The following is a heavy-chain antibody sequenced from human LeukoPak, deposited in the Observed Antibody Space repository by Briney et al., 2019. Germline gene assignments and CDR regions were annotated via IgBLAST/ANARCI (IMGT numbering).Heavy chain of an antibody. CDR1: GFTFSSYA. CDR3: AKSPRSLYSSGWYYFDY. CDR2: ISGSGGST. D-gene: IGHD6-19*01. J-gene: IGHJ4*02. Sequence: HPGGSLRLSCAASGFTFSSYAMSWVRQAPGKGLEWVSAISGSGGSTYYADSVKGRFTISRDNSKNTLYLQMNSLRAEDTAVYYCAKSPRSLYSSGWYYFDYWGQGTLVTVSS. V-gene: IGHV3-23*01.